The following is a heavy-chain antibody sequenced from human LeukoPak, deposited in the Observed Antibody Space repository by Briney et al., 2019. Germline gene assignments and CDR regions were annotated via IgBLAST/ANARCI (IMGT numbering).Heavy chain of an antibody. CDR3: AQHKSTENGFYIF. CDR1: GFTFSSYA. D-gene: IGHD3-3*01. J-gene: IGHJ1*01. V-gene: IGHV3-23*01. Sequence: GGSLRLSCAASGFTFSSYAMSWVRQAPGKWLEWVAAISQTSVYIYYADSVKGRFTISRDNSKDTVSLHMDSLRAEDTALHYCAQHKSTENGFYIFWGQGTLVTVSS. CDR2: ISQTSVYI.